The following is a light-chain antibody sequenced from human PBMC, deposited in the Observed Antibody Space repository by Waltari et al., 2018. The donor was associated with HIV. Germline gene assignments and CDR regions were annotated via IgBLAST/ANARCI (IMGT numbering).Light chain of an antibody. J-gene: IGKJ3*01. CDR2: AAS. CDR3: QESFSDTFT. Sequence: DIQMTQSPSSLSPSIGAKVTITCRASQTIDSYLNWYQQKSGKAPKLPNYAASTLQSGVPSRISGSRSGTDFTLTIAGLQPEDVAIYFCQESFSDTFTFGPGTKVEI. CDR1: QTIDSY. V-gene: IGKV1-39*01.